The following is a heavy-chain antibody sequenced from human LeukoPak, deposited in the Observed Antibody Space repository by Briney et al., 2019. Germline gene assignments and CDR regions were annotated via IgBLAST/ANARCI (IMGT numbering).Heavy chain of an antibody. CDR3: AKERSGYDLVLYYMDV. CDR1: GFTFSSYG. CDR2: ISYDGSNK. V-gene: IGHV3-30*18. J-gene: IGHJ6*03. Sequence: QPGGSLRLSCAASGFTFSSYGMHWVRQAPGKGLEWVAVISYDGSNKYYADSVKGRFTISRDNSKNTLYLQMNSLRAEDTAVYYCAKERSGYDLVLYYMDVWGKGTTVTISS. D-gene: IGHD5-12*01.